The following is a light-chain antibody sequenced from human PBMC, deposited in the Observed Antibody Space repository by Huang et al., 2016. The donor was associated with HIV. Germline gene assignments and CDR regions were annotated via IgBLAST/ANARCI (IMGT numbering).Light chain of an antibody. CDR1: QSIVSY. Sequence: DIQMTQSPSSLSASVGDRVTITCRASQSIVSYLNWYQQKPGKAPKLLIYAASSLQSGVPSRFSGSGSGTDFTLTISSLQPEDFATYFCQQSYSIPRTFGPGTKVDIK. J-gene: IGKJ3*01. CDR2: AAS. CDR3: QQSYSIPRT. V-gene: IGKV1-39*01.